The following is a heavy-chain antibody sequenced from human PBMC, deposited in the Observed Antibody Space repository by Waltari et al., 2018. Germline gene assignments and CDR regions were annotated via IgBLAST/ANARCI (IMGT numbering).Heavy chain of an antibody. CDR3: ARDRRYSYGSFFDY. J-gene: IGHJ4*02. V-gene: IGHV1-69*01. D-gene: IGHD5-18*01. Sequence: QVQLVQSGAEVKKPGSSVKVSCRASGGPFSRYALSWVRQAPGQGLEWMGGIIPIFGTANYAQKFQGRVTITADESTSTAYMELSSLRSEDTAVYYCARDRRYSYGSFFDYWGQGTLVTVSS. CDR1: GGPFSRYA. CDR2: IIPIFGTA.